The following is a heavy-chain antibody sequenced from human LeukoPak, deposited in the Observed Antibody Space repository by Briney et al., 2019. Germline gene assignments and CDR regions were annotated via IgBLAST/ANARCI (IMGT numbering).Heavy chain of an antibody. CDR3: AKGGTTTALYYFDY. CDR1: GFTSSSYA. V-gene: IGHV3-23*01. CDR2: ISGSGGST. Sequence: GGSLRLSCAVSGFTSSSYAMSWVRQAPGKGLEWVSGISGSGGSTYYADSVKGRFTISRDNSKNTLYLQMNSLRAEDTGVYYCAKGGTTTALYYFDYWGQGTLVTVSS. D-gene: IGHD1/OR15-1a*01. J-gene: IGHJ4*02.